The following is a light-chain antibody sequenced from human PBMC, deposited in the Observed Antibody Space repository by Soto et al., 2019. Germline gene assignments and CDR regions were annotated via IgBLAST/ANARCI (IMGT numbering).Light chain of an antibody. Sequence: QSVLTQPASVSGSPGQSITISCTGTSSDVGGYNYVSWYQQHPGKAPKLMIYDVSNRPSGVSNRFSGSKSGNTASLTISGLQAEHESYYYCSSSTSSSTLLYVSGTGTKLTDL. V-gene: IGLV2-14*01. CDR2: DVS. CDR1: SSDVGGYNY. J-gene: IGLJ1*01. CDR3: SSSTSSSTLLYV.